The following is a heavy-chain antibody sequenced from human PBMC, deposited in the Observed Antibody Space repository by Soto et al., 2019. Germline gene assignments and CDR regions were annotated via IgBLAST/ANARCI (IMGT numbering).Heavy chain of an antibody. V-gene: IGHV3-30-3*01. CDR1: GFTFSSYA. CDR3: ARGLFTVTNGCFDL. CDR2: ISYDGSNK. Sequence: QVQLVESGGGVVQPGRSLRLACSASGFTFSSYAMHWVRQAPGKGLEWVAVISYDGSNKYYADSVKGRFTISRDNSKNTLYLQMNRLRAEDTAVYYCARGLFTVTNGCFDLLGRGTLVTVSS. D-gene: IGHD4-17*01. J-gene: IGHJ2*01.